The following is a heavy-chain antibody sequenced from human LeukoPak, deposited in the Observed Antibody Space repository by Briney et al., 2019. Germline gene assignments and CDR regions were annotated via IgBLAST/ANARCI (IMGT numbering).Heavy chain of an antibody. CDR2: IYPDDSDS. D-gene: IGHD3-10*01. CDR1: GYSFTTYW. J-gene: IGHJ5*02. V-gene: IGHV5-51*01. CDR3: VRQRGSSGTINHFDP. Sequence: GESLNISCETSGYSFTTYWIGWVRQMPGPGLEWVGAIYPDDSDSRYSPSFQGQVVISADRSIRTAYLQWNSLKTSDTAMYYCVRQRGSSGTINHFDPWGQGTLVTVSS.